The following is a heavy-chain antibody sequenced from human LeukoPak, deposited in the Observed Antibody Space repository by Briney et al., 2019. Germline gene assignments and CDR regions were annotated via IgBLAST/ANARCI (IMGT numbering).Heavy chain of an antibody. J-gene: IGHJ4*02. CDR2: INPKSGGT. V-gene: IGHV1-2*02. Sequence: ASVKVSCKASGYTFTGYYMHWVRQAPGQGLEWMGWINPKSGGTNYAQKFQGRVTMTRDTSISTAYMELSRLRSDATAVYYCAREVSSGWYSGGYFDYWGQGTLVTVSS. CDR1: GYTFTGYY. CDR3: AREVSSGWYSGGYFDY. D-gene: IGHD6-19*01.